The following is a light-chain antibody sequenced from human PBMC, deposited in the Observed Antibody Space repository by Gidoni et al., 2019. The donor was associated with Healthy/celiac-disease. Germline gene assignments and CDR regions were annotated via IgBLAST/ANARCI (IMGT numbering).Light chain of an antibody. Sequence: SYELTQPPSVYVSPGQTASIPCSGDKLGDKYACWYQQKPGQSPVRVIYQDSKRPSGIPGRFSCSNSGNTATLTIIGTQAMDEADYYCQAWDSSTVVFGGGTKLTVL. V-gene: IGLV3-1*01. CDR3: QAWDSSTVV. CDR1: KLGDKY. CDR2: QDS. J-gene: IGLJ2*01.